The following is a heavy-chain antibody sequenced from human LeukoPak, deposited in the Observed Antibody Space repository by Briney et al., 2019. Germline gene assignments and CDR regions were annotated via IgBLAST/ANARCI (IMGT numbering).Heavy chain of an antibody. CDR2: IYTSGST. CDR3: ARASYSYDINGWVPFDY. CDR1: GGSISSYY. J-gene: IGHJ4*02. V-gene: IGHV4-4*07. Sequence: SETLSLTCTVSGGSISSYYWSWIRQPAGKGLGWIGRIYTSGSTNYNPSLKSQVTISGDTSKNQFSLRLSSVTAADTAVYYCARASYSYDINGWVPFDYWGQGTLVTVSS. D-gene: IGHD3-22*01.